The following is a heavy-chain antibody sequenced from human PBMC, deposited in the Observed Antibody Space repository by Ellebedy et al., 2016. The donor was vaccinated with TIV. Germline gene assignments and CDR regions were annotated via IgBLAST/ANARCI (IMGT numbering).Heavy chain of an antibody. CDR1: GFTFSSYT. CDR2: ISSTSTYI. Sequence: GESLKISCAASGFTFSSYTINWVRQAPGKGLEWVASISSTSTYIYYADSVKGRFTISRDNAKKSLYLQMNSLRAEDTAVYYCARKVPAPTTVPPNWYFDLWGRGTLVTVSS. D-gene: IGHD4-17*01. CDR3: ARKVPAPTTVPPNWYFDL. J-gene: IGHJ2*01. V-gene: IGHV3-21*01.